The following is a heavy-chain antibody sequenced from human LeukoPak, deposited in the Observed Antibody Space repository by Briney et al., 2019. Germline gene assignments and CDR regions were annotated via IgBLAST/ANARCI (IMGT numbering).Heavy chain of an antibody. CDR2: INVSGGGT. CDR1: GFTFSSYA. Sequence: PGGSLRLSCATSGFTFSSYAMSWVRQAPGKGLEWVSAINVSGGGTYYADSVKSRFTISRDNSKNTLFLQMNSLRAEDTAVYYCARRIDWSHDYWGQGTLVTVSS. CDR3: ARRIDWSHDY. V-gene: IGHV3-23*01. D-gene: IGHD3-9*01. J-gene: IGHJ4*02.